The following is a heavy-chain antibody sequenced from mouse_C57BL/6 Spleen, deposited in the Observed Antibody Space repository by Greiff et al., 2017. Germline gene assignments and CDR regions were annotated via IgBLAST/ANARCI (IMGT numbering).Heavy chain of an antibody. CDR3: ASGGIYYGNYDDY. V-gene: IGHV1-55*01. J-gene: IGHJ2*01. Sequence: VQLQQPGAELVKPGASVKMSCKASGYTFTSYWITWVKQRPGQGLEWIGDIYPGSGSTNYNEKFKSKATLTVDTSSSTAYMQLSSLTSEDSAVYYCASGGIYYGNYDDYWGQGTTLTVSS. D-gene: IGHD2-1*01. CDR2: IYPGSGST. CDR1: GYTFTSYW.